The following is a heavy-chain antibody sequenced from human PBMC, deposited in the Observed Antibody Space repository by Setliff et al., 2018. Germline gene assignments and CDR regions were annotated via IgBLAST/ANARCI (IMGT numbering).Heavy chain of an antibody. J-gene: IGHJ6*02. CDR1: GGTFSSYA. Sequence: SVKVSCKASGGTFSSYAISWVRQAPGQGLEWTGGIIPIFGTANYAQKFQGRVTITTDESTSTAYMELSSLRSEDTAVYYCARGSSRGYSGYPRPYGMDVWGQGTTVTVSS. CDR3: ARGSSRGYSGYPRPYGMDV. V-gene: IGHV1-69*05. CDR2: IIPIFGTA. D-gene: IGHD5-12*01.